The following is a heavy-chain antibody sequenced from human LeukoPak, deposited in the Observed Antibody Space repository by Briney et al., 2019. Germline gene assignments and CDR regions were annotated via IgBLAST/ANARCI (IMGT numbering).Heavy chain of an antibody. D-gene: IGHD6-19*01. CDR2: MYSSGST. CDR1: GFTFSTYA. J-gene: IGHJ6*03. Sequence: GGSLRLSCAASGFTFSTYAMTWVRQAPGKGLEWVSIMYSSGSTYYADSVRGRFTISRDNSKNTLYLQMHSLRAEDTAVYYCARGSGLTGYMDVWGKGTTVIVSS. CDR3: ARGSGLTGYMDV. V-gene: IGHV3-53*01.